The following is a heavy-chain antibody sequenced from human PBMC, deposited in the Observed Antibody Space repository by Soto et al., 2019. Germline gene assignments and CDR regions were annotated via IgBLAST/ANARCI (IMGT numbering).Heavy chain of an antibody. CDR3: ARGRHWENYYYYGMDV. Sequence: HPGGSLRLSCAASGFTFNTYAMHWVRQAPGKGLEWVAVISYDGSNKYYADSVKGRFTISRDNSKNTLYLQMNSLRAEDTAVYYCARGRHWENYYYYGMDVWGQGTTVTVSS. D-gene: IGHD1-26*01. J-gene: IGHJ6*02. CDR2: ISYDGSNK. V-gene: IGHV3-30-3*01. CDR1: GFTFNTYA.